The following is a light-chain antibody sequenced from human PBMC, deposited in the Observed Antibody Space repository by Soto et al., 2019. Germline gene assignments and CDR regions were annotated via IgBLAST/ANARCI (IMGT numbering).Light chain of an antibody. J-gene: IGLJ2*01. CDR2: GVS. CDR1: NSDVGRYDY. Sequence: QSALTQPASVSGSPGQSITISCTGTNSDVGRYDYVSWYQQHPGKAPKLLIYGVSSRPSGVSNRFSGSKSGNTASLTISGLQAEDESDYYCSAYTSSTTVIFGGGTKLTVL. CDR3: SAYTSSTTVI. V-gene: IGLV2-14*01.